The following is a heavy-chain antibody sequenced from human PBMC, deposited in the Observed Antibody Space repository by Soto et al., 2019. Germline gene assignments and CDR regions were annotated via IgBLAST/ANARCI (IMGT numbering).Heavy chain of an antibody. V-gene: IGHV1-69*13. CDR1: GCNFSSYA. CDR2: IIPIFGTA. CDR3: ARGGITMHYGMDV. D-gene: IGHD3-3*01. Sequence: SVEVSCKASGCNFSSYAISWVRQAPGQGLEWMGGIIPIFGTAKYAQKFQGRVTITADESTSTAYMELSSLRSEDTAVYYCARGGITMHYGMDVWGQGTTVTVSS. J-gene: IGHJ6*02.